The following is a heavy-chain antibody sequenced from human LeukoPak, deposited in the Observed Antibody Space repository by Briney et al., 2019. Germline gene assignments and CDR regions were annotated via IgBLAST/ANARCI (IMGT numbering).Heavy chain of an antibody. CDR1: GYTFTSYA. D-gene: IGHD5-24*01. J-gene: IGHJ2*01. Sequence: ASAKVSCKASGYTFTSYAMHWVRQAPGQRLEWMGWINAGNGNTKYSQKFQGRVTITRDTSASTAYMELSSLRSEDTAVYYCARDRWPIRRYFDLWGRGTLVTVSS. V-gene: IGHV1-3*01. CDR2: INAGNGNT. CDR3: ARDRWPIRRYFDL.